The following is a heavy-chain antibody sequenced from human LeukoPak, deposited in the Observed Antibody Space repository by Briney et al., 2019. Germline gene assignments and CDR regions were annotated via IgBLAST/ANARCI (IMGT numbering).Heavy chain of an antibody. CDR3: AVREIVVVPAAPRLFDY. D-gene: IGHD2-2*01. Sequence: GGSLRLSCAASGFTFSSYEMNWVRQAPGKGLEWVSYISSSGSTIYYADSVKGRFTISRDNAKNSLYLQMNSLRAEDTAVYYCAVREIVVVPAAPRLFDYWGQGTLVTVSS. V-gene: IGHV3-48*03. J-gene: IGHJ4*02. CDR2: ISSSGSTI. CDR1: GFTFSSYE.